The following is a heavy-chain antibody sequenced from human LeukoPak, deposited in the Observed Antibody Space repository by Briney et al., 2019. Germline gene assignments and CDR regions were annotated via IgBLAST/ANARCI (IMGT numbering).Heavy chain of an antibody. CDR1: GGTFSSYA. CDR3: ARSPYSSSWKLPGMDV. CDR2: IIPILGIA. V-gene: IGHV1-69*04. Sequence: SVKVSCKASGGTFSSYAISWVRQAPGQGLEWMGRIIPILGIANYAQKFQGRVTITADKSTGTAYMELSSLRSEDTAVYYCARSPYSSSWKLPGMDVWGQGTTVTVSS. J-gene: IGHJ6*02. D-gene: IGHD6-13*01.